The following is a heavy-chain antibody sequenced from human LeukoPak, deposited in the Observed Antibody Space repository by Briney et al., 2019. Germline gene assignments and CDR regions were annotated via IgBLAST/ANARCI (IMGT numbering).Heavy chain of an antibody. CDR2: ISVYNGKT. Sequence: GASVKVSCKASGYSFSTYGISWVRQAPGQGLEWMGWISVYNGKTNYVQKFQGRVTMTTNTSTSTVYMELRSLRSDDTAMYYCARGLYGDYGDFWGQGTLVTVSS. V-gene: IGHV1-18*01. CDR3: ARGLYGDYGDF. D-gene: IGHD4-17*01. CDR1: GYSFSTYG. J-gene: IGHJ4*02.